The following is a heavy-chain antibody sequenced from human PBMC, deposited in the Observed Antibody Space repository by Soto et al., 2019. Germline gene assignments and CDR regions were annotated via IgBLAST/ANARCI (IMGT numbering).Heavy chain of an antibody. V-gene: IGHV3-23*01. CDR3: AKFYYGDYSYYYYGMDV. Sequence: EVQVLESGGGLVQPGGSPSLSCAASGFTFSSYAMTWVRQAPGKGLEWVSAISGSGDSTRYADSVQGRFTISRDTSKHTLYLQMNSLRAEDTAVYYCAKFYYGDYSYYYYGMDVWGQGTTVTVSS. CDR2: ISGSGDST. J-gene: IGHJ6*02. D-gene: IGHD4-17*01. CDR1: GFTFSSYA.